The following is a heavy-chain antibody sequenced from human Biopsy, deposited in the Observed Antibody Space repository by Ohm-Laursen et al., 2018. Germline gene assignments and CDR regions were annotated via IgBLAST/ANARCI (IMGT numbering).Heavy chain of an antibody. Sequence: GSLRLSCAASGFTLSDHYMEWVRQAPGRGLERVGRSRNKAKGYTTEYAASVKGRFTISRDESETSMYLQMSGLKTEDTAVYYCARMFARLGPCSGGTCYPGDDYWGQGTLVTVSS. CDR2: SRNKAKGYTT. V-gene: IGHV3-72*01. D-gene: IGHD2-15*01. J-gene: IGHJ4*02. CDR3: ARMFARLGPCSGGTCYPGDDY. CDR1: GFTLSDHY.